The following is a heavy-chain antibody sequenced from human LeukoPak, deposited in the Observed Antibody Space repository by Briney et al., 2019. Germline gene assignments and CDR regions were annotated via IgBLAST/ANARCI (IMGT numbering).Heavy chain of an antibody. D-gene: IGHD3-22*01. J-gene: IGHJ5*02. V-gene: IGHV3-7*01. CDR1: GFTFSTYW. CDR2: IKQDGSEK. CDR3: AREQRISMIMMSRIWFDP. Sequence: GGPLRLSCAASGFTFSTYWMHWVRQAPGKGLEWVANIKQDGSEKYYVDSVKGRFTISRDNAKNSLYLQMNGLRAEDTAVYYCAREQRISMIMMSRIWFDPWGQGTLVTVSS.